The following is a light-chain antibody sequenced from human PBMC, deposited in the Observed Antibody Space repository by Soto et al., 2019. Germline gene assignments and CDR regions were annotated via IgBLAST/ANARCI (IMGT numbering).Light chain of an antibody. CDR2: QDS. CDR1: KLGDKY. V-gene: IGLV3-1*01. Sequence: SYELTQPPSVSVSPGQTASITCSGDKLGDKYACWYQQKPGQSPVLVIYQDSKRPSGIPERFSGSNSENTATLTISGTQAMAEADYYCQAWDSSTAVVFGGGTKLTVL. J-gene: IGLJ2*01. CDR3: QAWDSSTAVV.